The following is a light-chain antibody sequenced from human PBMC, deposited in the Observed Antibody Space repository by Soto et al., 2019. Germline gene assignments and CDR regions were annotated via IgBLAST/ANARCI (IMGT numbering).Light chain of an antibody. CDR1: GSNIGAGYD. CDR2: ANS. CDR3: LSYDNHVNGLVGGLV. V-gene: IGLV1-40*01. Sequence: QSVLTQPPSVSGAPGQRVTISCTGTGSNIGAGYDVHWYQQLPGTAPKLVIYANSNRPSGVSDRFSGSKSGTSASLALTGLQAEDEADYYCLSYDNHVNGLVGGLVLGGGTKLTVL. J-gene: IGLJ2*01.